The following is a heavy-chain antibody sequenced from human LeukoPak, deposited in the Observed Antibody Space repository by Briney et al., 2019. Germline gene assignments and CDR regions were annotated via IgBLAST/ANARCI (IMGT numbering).Heavy chain of an antibody. Sequence: GGSLRLSCSASGFTFSSYAMSWVRQAPGTGLEWVSAISGSGGSTYYADSVKGRFTISRDNSKNTLYLQMNSLRAEDTAVYYCAKEPAAGYSSGWYYFDYWGQGTLVTVSS. D-gene: IGHD6-19*01. J-gene: IGHJ4*02. V-gene: IGHV3-23*01. CDR2: ISGSGGST. CDR3: AKEPAAGYSSGWYYFDY. CDR1: GFTFSSYA.